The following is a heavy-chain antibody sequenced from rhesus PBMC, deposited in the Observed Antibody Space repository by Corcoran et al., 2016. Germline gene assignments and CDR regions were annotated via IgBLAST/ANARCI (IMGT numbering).Heavy chain of an antibody. J-gene: IGHJ6*01. D-gene: IGHD3-22*01. CDR1: GYTFTDYY. Sequence: QVQLVQSGAEVKKPGSSVKVSCKASGYTFTDYYMHWVRQAPGQGLEWRGKINTKTGDTKYAQKFQGRVTMTRDTSTSTAYMELSSLRSEDTAVYYCARDQSDYNYYGLDSWGQGVVVTVSS. CDR2: INTKTGDT. CDR3: ARDQSDYNYYGLDS. V-gene: IGHV1-138*01.